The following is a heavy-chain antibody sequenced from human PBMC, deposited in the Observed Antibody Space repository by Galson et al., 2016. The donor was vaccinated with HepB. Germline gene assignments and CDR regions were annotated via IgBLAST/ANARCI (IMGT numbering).Heavy chain of an antibody. Sequence: QSGAEVKKPGESLKISCKGSGYSFSNYWIGWVRQMPGKGLEWMGIIYPGDSDTRYSPSFQGQVTISADKSISTAYLQWSSLKASDTAMYYCARLLYNWNVRGTEGYGMDVWGQGTTVTVSS. V-gene: IGHV5-51*01. CDR2: IYPGDSDT. CDR3: ARLLYNWNVRGTEGYGMDV. CDR1: GYSFSNYW. J-gene: IGHJ6*02. D-gene: IGHD1-20*01.